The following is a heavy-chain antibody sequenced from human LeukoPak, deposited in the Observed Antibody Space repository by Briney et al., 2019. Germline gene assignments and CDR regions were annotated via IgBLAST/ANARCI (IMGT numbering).Heavy chain of an antibody. D-gene: IGHD2-2*01. CDR2: IYNSGST. V-gene: IGHV4-59*01. Sequence: SETLSLTCTVSGGSISSDYWTWIRQPPGKGLEWIGYIYNSGSTNYNPSLKSRVTISLDTSKNQFSLKLSSVTAADTAVYYCAKRRCTNCNPFYFDYWGQGALATVS. J-gene: IGHJ4*02. CDR1: GGSISSDY. CDR3: AKRRCTNCNPFYFDY.